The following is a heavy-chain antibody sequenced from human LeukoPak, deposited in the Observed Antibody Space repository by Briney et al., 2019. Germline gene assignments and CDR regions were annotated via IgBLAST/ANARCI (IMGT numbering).Heavy chain of an antibody. Sequence: GGSLRLSCAASGFIFSNHGMHWVRQVPGKGLEWVAVIWYDGSNKYYADSVKGRFTISRDNSKNTLYLQMNSLRAEDTAVYYCARDRLVVATNPPSFFDYWGQGTLVTVSS. D-gene: IGHD5-12*01. CDR3: ARDRLVVATNPPSFFDY. V-gene: IGHV3-33*01. J-gene: IGHJ4*02. CDR2: IWYDGSNK. CDR1: GFIFSNHG.